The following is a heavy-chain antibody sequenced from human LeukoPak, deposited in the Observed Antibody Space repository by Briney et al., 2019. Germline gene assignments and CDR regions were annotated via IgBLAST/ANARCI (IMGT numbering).Heavy chain of an antibody. CDR3: ARSLVGATILDY. D-gene: IGHD1-26*01. CDR2: INSDGSSS. CDR1: GFTFSSYW. V-gene: IGHV3-74*01. J-gene: IGHJ4*02. Sequence: GGSLRLSCAASGFTFSSYWMHWVRQVPGKGLVWVSCINSDGSSSTYADSVKGRFTISRDNAKSSLFLLMNSLRAEDTAVYYCARSLVGATILDYWGQGTLVTVSS.